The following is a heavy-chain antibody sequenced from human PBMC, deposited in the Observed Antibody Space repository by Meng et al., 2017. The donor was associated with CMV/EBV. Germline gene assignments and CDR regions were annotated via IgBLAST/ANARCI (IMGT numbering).Heavy chain of an antibody. J-gene: IGHJ4*02. CDR3: ARGTARKAAVVGATGNCIEY. V-gene: IGHV3-21*01. Sequence: FSGYTVNWVRQAPGKGLEWVASISSTSTSIYYADSVKGRFTISRDNAKNLLSLEMNSLRVEDTAVYYCARGTARKAAVVGATGNCIEYWGQGTLVTVSS. CDR2: ISSTSTSI. CDR1: FSGYT. D-gene: IGHD2-15*01.